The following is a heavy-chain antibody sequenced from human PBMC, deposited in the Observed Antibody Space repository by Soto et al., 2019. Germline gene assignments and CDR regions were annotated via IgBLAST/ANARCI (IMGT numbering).Heavy chain of an antibody. J-gene: IGHJ4*02. CDR3: AREQWGFDS. CDR1: GGSITTNGHY. Sequence: QVQLQESGPELVKPSQTLSLTCSVSGGSITTNGHYWTWIRQHPGQGLEWIAYIYYTGNSYLNPSLTSRPSISVDTSKNQFSLELRSVTAADTAVYYCAREQWGFDSWGQGTLVTVSS. D-gene: IGHD6-19*01. CDR2: IYYTGNS. V-gene: IGHV4-31*03.